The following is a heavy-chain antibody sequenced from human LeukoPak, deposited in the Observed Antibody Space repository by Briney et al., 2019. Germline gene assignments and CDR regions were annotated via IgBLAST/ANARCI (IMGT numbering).Heavy chain of an antibody. V-gene: IGHV1-8*03. J-gene: IGHJ4*02. CDR2: MNPNSGNT. CDR3: ARDPSSWSYYFDD. Sequence: ASVKVSCKASGYTFTTYEINWVRQATGQGLEWMGWMNPNSGNTGYAQKFQGRVTITRNTSISTAYMELRSLRSDDTAVYYCARDPSSWSYYFDDWGQGTPVTVSS. D-gene: IGHD6-13*01. CDR1: GYTFTTYE.